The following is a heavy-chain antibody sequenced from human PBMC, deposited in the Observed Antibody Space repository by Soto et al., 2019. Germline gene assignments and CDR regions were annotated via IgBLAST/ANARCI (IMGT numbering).Heavy chain of an antibody. D-gene: IGHD4-17*01. Sequence: EVQLVESGGDLVQPGGCLRLSCAASGFTFSSYSMNWVRQAPGKGLEWISYISSTGGTIYYADSVKGRFTISIDNAKNSLYLQMSSLRAEDTAVYYCARDFYGDYGADYWGQGTLVSVSS. V-gene: IGHV3-48*01. CDR2: ISSTGGTI. J-gene: IGHJ4*02. CDR3: ARDFYGDYGADY. CDR1: GFTFSSYS.